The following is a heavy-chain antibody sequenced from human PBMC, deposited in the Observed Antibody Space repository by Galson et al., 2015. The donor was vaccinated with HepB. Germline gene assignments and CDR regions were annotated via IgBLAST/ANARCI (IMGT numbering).Heavy chain of an antibody. CDR1: GFAFDDYA. Sequence: SLRLSCAGSGFAFDDYAIHWVRQVPGKGLEWVSGISWNSDILTYADSVRGRFTISRDNAKNSLYLDMNSLRPEDTALYYCAKQRSIQLVNGERLVQDFDFWGQGTLVTVSS. V-gene: IGHV3-9*01. CDR3: AKQRSIQLVNGERLVQDFDF. D-gene: IGHD6-13*01. J-gene: IGHJ4*02. CDR2: ISWNSDIL.